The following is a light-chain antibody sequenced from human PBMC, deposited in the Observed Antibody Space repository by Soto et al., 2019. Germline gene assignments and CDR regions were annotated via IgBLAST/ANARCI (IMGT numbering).Light chain of an antibody. CDR1: SSNIGAGYD. CDR2: GND. CDR3: QSYDSSLSRFV. J-gene: IGLJ7*01. Sequence: QAVVTQSPSVSGAPGQRVTISCAGNSSNIGAGYDVHWYKQLPGTAPKVLIYGNDNRPLGVPDRFSGSKSGTSGSLVISGLQAEDEADYYCQSYDSSLSRFVFGSGTQLTVL. V-gene: IGLV1-40*01.